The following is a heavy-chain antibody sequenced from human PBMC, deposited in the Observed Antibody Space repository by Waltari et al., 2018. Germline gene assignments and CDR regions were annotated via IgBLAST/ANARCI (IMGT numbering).Heavy chain of an antibody. Sequence: QVQLQESGPGLVKPSETLSLTCTVSGGSISSYYWSWIRQPPGKGLGWIAFIYSRVTTNYHPSLKSRVTISLDTSKNQFSLKLSSVTAADTAVYYCARAGGAGATPYAGVLDYWGQGTLVTVSS. CDR2: IYSRVTT. V-gene: IGHV4-59*01. J-gene: IGHJ4*02. D-gene: IGHD1-26*01. CDR1: GGSISSYY. CDR3: ARAGGAGATPYAGVLDY.